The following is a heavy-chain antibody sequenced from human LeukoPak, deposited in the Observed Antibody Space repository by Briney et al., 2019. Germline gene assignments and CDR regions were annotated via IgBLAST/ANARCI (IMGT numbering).Heavy chain of an antibody. D-gene: IGHD3-22*01. V-gene: IGHV4-38-2*02. Sequence: SETLSLTCTVSGYSISSGYYWGWIRPPPGKGLEWIGSIYHSGSTYYNPSLKSRVTISVDTSKNQFSLKLSSVTAADTAVYYCARDLGTYDSSGYYGGAAFDIWGQGTMVTVSS. CDR3: ARDLGTYDSSGYYGGAAFDI. CDR2: IYHSGST. J-gene: IGHJ3*02. CDR1: GYSISSGYY.